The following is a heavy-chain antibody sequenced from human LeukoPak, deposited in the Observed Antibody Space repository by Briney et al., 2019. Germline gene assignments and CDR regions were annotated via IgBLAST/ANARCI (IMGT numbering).Heavy chain of an antibody. CDR2: ISAYNGNT. V-gene: IGHV1-18*01. CDR1: GYTFTNYG. Sequence: ASVKVSCKASGYTFTNYGISWVRQAPGQGLEWMGWISAYNGNTNYAQKLQGRVTMTTDTSTSTAYMELKSLRSDDTAVYYCARDFVGDSSSGYWGQGTLVTVSS. D-gene: IGHD6-6*01. CDR3: ARDFVGDSSSGY. J-gene: IGHJ4*02.